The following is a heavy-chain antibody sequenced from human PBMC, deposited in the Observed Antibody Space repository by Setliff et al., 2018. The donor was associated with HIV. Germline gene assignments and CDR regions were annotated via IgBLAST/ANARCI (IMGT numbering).Heavy chain of an antibody. CDR3: VRGVYGGTYSWFDS. V-gene: IGHV4-34*01. D-gene: IGHD2-8*01. Sequence: SETLSLTCAVYGGSFSDYFWTWVRQSPGKGMEWIANINHRTNSNYNPSLKSRVIISVDTSKNQFSLNLTSVTAADTGLYYCVRGVYGGTYSWFDSWGQGSLVTVSS. J-gene: IGHJ5*01. CDR1: GGSFSDYF. CDR2: INHRTNS.